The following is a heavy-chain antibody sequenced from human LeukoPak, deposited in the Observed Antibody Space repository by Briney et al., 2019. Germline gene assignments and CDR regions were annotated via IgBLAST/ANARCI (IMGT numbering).Heavy chain of an antibody. CDR1: GFTFDDYA. J-gene: IGHJ4*02. D-gene: IGHD6-19*01. Sequence: PGGSLRLSCAASGFTFDDYAMRWVRQAPGEGLEWVSGISWNSGSIGYADSVKGRFTISRDNAKNSLYLQMNSLRAEDTALYYCAKDRRRSGIAVAGYYFDYWGQGTLVTVSS. CDR2: ISWNSGSI. CDR3: AKDRRRSGIAVAGYYFDY. V-gene: IGHV3-9*01.